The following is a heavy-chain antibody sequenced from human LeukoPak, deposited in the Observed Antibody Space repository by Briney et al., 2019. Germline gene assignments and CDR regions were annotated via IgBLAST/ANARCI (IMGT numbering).Heavy chain of an antibody. V-gene: IGHV3-23*01. CDR3: ARQCSITSCL. D-gene: IGHD2-2*01. CDR1: GFTFSSYV. Sequence: LTGGSLRLSCAASGFTFSSYVMSWVRQAPGKGLEWVSTISGSGGSTYYADTVKGRFTISRDNAKSSLYLQMNSLRAEDAAVYYCARQCSITSCLWGQGTLVAVSS. J-gene: IGHJ4*02. CDR2: ISGSGGST.